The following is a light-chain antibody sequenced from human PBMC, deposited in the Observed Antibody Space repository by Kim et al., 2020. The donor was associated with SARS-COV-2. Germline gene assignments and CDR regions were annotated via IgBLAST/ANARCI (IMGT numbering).Light chain of an antibody. CDR2: STD. CDR1: TEAVTSGHY. CDR3: LLHYTGAQV. V-gene: IGLV7-43*01. Sequence: PGGTGPLTCASRTEAVTSGHYPNWFQQKPGQPPRPLIYSTDRKHSWTPARLSGSLLGGKAALTLSAARPEDEGDYYCLLHYTGAQVFGGGTQLTVL. J-gene: IGLJ2*01.